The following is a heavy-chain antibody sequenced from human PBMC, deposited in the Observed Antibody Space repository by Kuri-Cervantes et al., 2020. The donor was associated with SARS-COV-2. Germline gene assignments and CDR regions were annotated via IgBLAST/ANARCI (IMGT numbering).Heavy chain of an antibody. CDR3: AKDLCSSTSCSTYDAFDI. D-gene: IGHD2-2*01. J-gene: IGHJ3*02. Sequence: GESLKISCAASGFTFSSYAMHWVRQAPGKGLEWVSAISGSGGSTYYADSVKGRFTISRDNSKNTLYLQMNSLRAEDTAVYYCAKDLCSSTSCSTYDAFDIWGQGTMVTVSS. V-gene: IGHV3-23*01. CDR2: ISGSGGST. CDR1: GFTFSSYA.